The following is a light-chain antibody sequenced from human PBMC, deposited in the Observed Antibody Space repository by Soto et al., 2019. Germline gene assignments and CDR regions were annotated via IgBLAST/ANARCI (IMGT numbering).Light chain of an antibody. CDR1: SSNIGSNY. Sequence: QSVLTQPPSASGTPGQRVTISCSGSSSNIGSNYAYWYQQLPGTAPKLLIYRNNQRPSGVPDRFSGSKSGTSASLAISGLRSEDEADYYCAAWDDSLSAVFGGGTKLTVL. CDR3: AAWDDSLSAV. J-gene: IGLJ2*01. V-gene: IGLV1-47*01. CDR2: RNN.